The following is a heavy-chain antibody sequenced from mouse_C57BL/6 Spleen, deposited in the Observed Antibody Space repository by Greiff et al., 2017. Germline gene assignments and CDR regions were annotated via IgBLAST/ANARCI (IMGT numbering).Heavy chain of an antibody. J-gene: IGHJ3*01. Sequence: QVQLQQSGPELVKPGASVKISCKASGYAFSSSWMNWVKQRTGKGLEWIGRIYPGDGDTNYNGKFKGKATLTADKSSSTAYMQLSSLTSEDSAVYFCAREGSYDVYYWFAYWGQGTLVTVSA. CDR2: IYPGDGDT. CDR1: GYAFSSSW. V-gene: IGHV1-82*01. D-gene: IGHD2-3*01. CDR3: AREGSYDVYYWFAY.